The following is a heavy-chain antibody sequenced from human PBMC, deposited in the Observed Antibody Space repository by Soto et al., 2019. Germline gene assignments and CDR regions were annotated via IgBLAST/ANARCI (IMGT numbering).Heavy chain of an antibody. Sequence: VGSLRLSCAASGFTFSSYSMNWVRQAPGKGLEWVSSISSSSSYIYYADSVKGLFTISRDNAKNSLYLQMNSLRAEDTAVYYCARWGVAATAALDYWGQGTLVTVSS. CDR3: ARWGVAATAALDY. J-gene: IGHJ4*02. CDR2: ISSSSSYI. CDR1: GFTFSSYS. V-gene: IGHV3-21*01. D-gene: IGHD2-15*01.